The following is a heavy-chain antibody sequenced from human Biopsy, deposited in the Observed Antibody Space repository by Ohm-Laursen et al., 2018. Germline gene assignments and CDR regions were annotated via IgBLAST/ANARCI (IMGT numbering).Heavy chain of an antibody. CDR2: IRDSGDSA. V-gene: IGHV3-23*01. CDR3: TNHYCGGITCLMNF. Sequence: SLRLSRAPSGFPFSRHAIAWVRQAPGRRLAWVSGIRDSGDSAYYADSVKGRFTISRDNSRNTLYLQMNSLRAEDTAVYFCTNHYCGGITCLMNFWGQGTLVTVSS. J-gene: IGHJ4*02. D-gene: IGHD2-21*01. CDR1: GFPFSRHA.